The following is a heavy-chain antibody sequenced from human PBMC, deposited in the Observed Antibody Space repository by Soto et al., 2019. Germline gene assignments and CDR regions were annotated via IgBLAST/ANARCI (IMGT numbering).Heavy chain of an antibody. D-gene: IGHD6-6*01. CDR2: IKSNSDNGTS. CDR3: ARDSGEQLVRRGFYYYYMDV. Sequence: EVQLVESGGGLVKPGGSLRLSCAASGFTFRNAWMSWVRQVPGKGLEWVGRIKSNSDNGTSDYADSVKGRFTISRDNAKNSLYLQMNSLKDEDTAVYYCARDSGEQLVRRGFYYYYMDVWGKGTTVTVSS. V-gene: IGHV3-15*01. J-gene: IGHJ6*03. CDR1: GFTFRNAW.